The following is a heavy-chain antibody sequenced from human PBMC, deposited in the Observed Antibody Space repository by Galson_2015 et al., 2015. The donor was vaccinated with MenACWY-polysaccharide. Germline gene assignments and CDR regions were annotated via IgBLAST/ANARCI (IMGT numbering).Heavy chain of an antibody. V-gene: IGHV3-43*02. CDR1: EIAFDGHA. D-gene: IGHD3-3*01. CDR2: ISDNTDVT. Sequence: SLRLSCAASEIAFDGHAIHWVRQTPGRGLEWVSLISDNTDVTYYADSVKGRFTVSRDNTKRLVFLQMHSLRVEDTALYYCASGLLESVSETDYYYGLDSWGQGTSVTVSS. J-gene: IGHJ6*02. CDR3: ASGLLESVSETDYYYGLDS.